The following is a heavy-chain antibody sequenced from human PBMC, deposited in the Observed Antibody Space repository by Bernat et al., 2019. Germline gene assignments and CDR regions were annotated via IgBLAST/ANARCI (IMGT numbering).Heavy chain of an antibody. Sequence: EVQLVESGGGLVKPGGSLRLSCAASGFTFSNAWMNWVRQAPGKGLEWVGRIKSKTDGGTTDYAAPVKGRFTISRDDSKNTLYLQMNSLRAEDTAVYYCARGGTYYYGSGSYGYRLDYWGQGTLVTVSS. D-gene: IGHD3-10*01. CDR3: ARGGTYYYGSGSYGYRLDY. J-gene: IGHJ4*02. CDR1: GFTFSNAW. CDR2: IKSKTDGGTT. V-gene: IGHV3-15*07.